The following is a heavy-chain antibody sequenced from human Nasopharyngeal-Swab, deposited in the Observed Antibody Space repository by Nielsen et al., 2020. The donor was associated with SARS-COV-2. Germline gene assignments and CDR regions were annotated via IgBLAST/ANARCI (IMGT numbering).Heavy chain of an antibody. CDR3: ARVGFATVVTRPDY. CDR2: IYYSGGT. D-gene: IGHD4-23*01. V-gene: IGHV4-39*07. Sequence: GSLRLSCTVSGGSISSSSYYWGWIRQPPGKGLEWIGSIYYSGGTYYNPSLKSRVTISVDTSKNQFSLKLSSVTAADTAVYYCARVGFATVVTRPDYWGQGTLVTVSS. CDR1: GGSISSSSYY. J-gene: IGHJ4*02.